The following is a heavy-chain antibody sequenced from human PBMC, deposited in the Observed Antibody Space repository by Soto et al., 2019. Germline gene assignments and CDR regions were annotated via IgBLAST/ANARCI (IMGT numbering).Heavy chain of an antibody. Sequence: GGSLRLSCAASEFTFNTYAMNWVRQAPGKGLEWVSAISASGGSASYADSVQGRFIISRVNSKNTLYLQMNSLRAEDAAIYYCVREGSGWYARGSLDLWGRGTMVTVSS. D-gene: IGHD6-13*01. CDR1: EFTFNTYA. J-gene: IGHJ3*01. CDR2: ISASGGSA. CDR3: VREGSGWYARGSLDL. V-gene: IGHV3-23*01.